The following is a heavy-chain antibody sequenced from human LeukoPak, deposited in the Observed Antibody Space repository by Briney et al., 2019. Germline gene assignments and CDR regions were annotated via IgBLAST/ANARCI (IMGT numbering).Heavy chain of an antibody. J-gene: IGHJ6*03. Sequence: GGSLRLSCAASGFTFSSYGMHWVRQAPGKGLEWVAVISYDGSNKYYADSVKGRFTISRDNSKNTLYLQMNSLRAEDTAVYYCAKEGLGWYEYYYYYMDVWGKGTTVTVSS. D-gene: IGHD6-19*01. CDR1: GFTFSSYG. CDR3: AKEGLGWYEYYYYYMDV. V-gene: IGHV3-30*18. CDR2: ISYDGSNK.